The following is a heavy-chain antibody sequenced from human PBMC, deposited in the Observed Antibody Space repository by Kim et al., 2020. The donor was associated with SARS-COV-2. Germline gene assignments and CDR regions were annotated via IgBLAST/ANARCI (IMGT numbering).Heavy chain of an antibody. CDR1: GGTFSSYA. Sequence: SVKVSCKASGGTFSSYAISWVRQAPGQGLEWMGGIIPIFGTANYAQKFQGRVTITADESTSTAYMELSSLRSEDTAVYYCASPVEMATIHAFDIWGQGTMVTVSS. D-gene: IGHD5-12*01. V-gene: IGHV1-69*13. J-gene: IGHJ3*02. CDR3: ASPVEMATIHAFDI. CDR2: IIPIFGTA.